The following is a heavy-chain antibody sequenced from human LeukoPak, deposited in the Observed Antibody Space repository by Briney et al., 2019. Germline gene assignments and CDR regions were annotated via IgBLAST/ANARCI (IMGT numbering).Heavy chain of an antibody. Sequence: ASVKVSCKASGYIFTSYYMHWVRQAPGQGLEYMGIINPSGGSTSYAQKFQGRVTTTRDTSTSTVYMELSSLRSEDTAVYYCARDPNAQRIVGASPRFDPWGQGTLVTVSS. D-gene: IGHD1-26*01. CDR3: ARDPNAQRIVGASPRFDP. CDR2: INPSGGST. J-gene: IGHJ5*02. CDR1: GYIFTSYY. V-gene: IGHV1-46*01.